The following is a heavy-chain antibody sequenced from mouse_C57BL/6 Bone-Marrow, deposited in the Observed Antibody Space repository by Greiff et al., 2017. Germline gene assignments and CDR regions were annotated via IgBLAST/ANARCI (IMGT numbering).Heavy chain of an antibody. CDR2: ISSGGSYT. CDR3: TRRRIPHWYFDV. J-gene: IGHJ1*03. CDR1: GFTFSSSG. V-gene: IGHV5-6*02. Sequence: EVKLQESGGDLVKPGGSLKLSCAASGFTFSSSGMSWVRQTPDKRLEWVATISSGGSYTYYPDSVKGRFTISRDNAKNTLYLQMSRLKSEDTAMYYCTRRRIPHWYFDVWGTGTTVTVAS.